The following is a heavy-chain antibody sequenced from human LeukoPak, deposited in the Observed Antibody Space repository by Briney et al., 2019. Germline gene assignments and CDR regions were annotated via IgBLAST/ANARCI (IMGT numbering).Heavy chain of an antibody. CDR2: ILYHGSNK. CDR3: ARDRPPGYSYGYDY. V-gene: IGHV3-30*03. CDR1: GFTFRSYD. J-gene: IGHJ4*02. D-gene: IGHD5-18*01. Sequence: HPGGSLRLSCDVSGFTFRSYDMHWVRQAPGKGLEWVAVILYHGSNKYYADSVKGRFTISRDSSEDTLYLQMNSLRAEDTAVYYCARDRPPGYSYGYDYWGQGTLVTISS.